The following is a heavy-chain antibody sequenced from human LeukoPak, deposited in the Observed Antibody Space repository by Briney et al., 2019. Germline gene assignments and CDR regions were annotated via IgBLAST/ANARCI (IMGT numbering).Heavy chain of an antibody. CDR3: AKDQWELLY. CDR2: ISGSGGST. Sequence: GGSLRLSCAASGFTFSNAWMSWVRQAPGKGLEWVSAISGSGGSTYYADSVKGRFTISRDNSKNTLYLQMNSLRAEDTAVYYCAKDQWELLYWGQGTLVTVSS. J-gene: IGHJ4*02. V-gene: IGHV3-23*01. CDR1: GFTFSNAW. D-gene: IGHD1-26*01.